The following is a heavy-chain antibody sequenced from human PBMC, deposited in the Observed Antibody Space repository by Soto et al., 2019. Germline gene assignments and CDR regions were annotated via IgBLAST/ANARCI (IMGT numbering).Heavy chain of an antibody. J-gene: IGHJ4*02. D-gene: IGHD4-4*01. CDR2: INPNSDVT. V-gene: IGHV1-2*02. CDR1: GYTFNSYY. Sequence: QVQLVQSGAEVKKPGASVKVSCKASGYTFNSYYIHWVRQAPGQGLEWMGWINPNSDVTGDPQSFQDRVTMTRDMSITTVYMELTRLRSDDTAVYYCVRVGLNSNYDFDYWGQGTLITVSS. CDR3: VRVGLNSNYDFDY.